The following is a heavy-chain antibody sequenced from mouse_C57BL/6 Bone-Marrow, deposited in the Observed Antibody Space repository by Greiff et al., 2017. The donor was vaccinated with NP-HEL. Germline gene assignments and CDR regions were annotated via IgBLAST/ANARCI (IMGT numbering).Heavy chain of an antibody. Sequence: HVHLVESGPGLVAPSQSLSITCTVSGFSLTSYAISWVRQPPGKGLEWLGVIWTGGGTNYNSALKSRLSISKDNSKSQVFLKMNSLQTDDTARYYCAREYYGSSPWFAYWGQGTLVTVSA. D-gene: IGHD1-1*01. J-gene: IGHJ3*01. CDR2: IWTGGGT. CDR1: GFSLTSYA. CDR3: AREYYGSSPWFAY. V-gene: IGHV2-9-1*01.